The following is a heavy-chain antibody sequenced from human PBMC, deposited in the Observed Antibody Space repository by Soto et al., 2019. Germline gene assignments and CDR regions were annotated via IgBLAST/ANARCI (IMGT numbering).Heavy chain of an antibody. Sequence: EVQLVESGGGLVKPGGSLRLSCAASGFTFSKAWKNWVRQAPGKGLEWVGRIKTNSEGGTTDYAAPVQGRFSLSRDDSRNTLSLQMNSLKTDDTAVYYCTTGSVEGVWGQGATVTVSS. V-gene: IGHV3-15*07. D-gene: IGHD2-15*01. CDR2: IKTNSEGGTT. CDR3: TTGSVEGV. CDR1: GFTFSKAW. J-gene: IGHJ6*02.